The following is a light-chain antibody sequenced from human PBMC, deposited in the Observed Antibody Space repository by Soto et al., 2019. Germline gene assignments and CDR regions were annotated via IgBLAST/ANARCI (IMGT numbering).Light chain of an antibody. CDR2: ASS. J-gene: IGKJ1*01. CDR3: QQYYQYPRT. CDR1: QEISPF. V-gene: IGKV1-8*01. Sequence: AIRVTQSPSSISASTGDRVTITCRASQEISPFLAWYQQRPGKAPNLLLYASSTLKSGVPSRFSGSGSGTDFTFTISNLQSEDSATYFCQQYYQYPRTFGQGTKVEIK.